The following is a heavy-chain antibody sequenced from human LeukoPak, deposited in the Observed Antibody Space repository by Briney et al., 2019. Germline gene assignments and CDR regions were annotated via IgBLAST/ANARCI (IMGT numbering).Heavy chain of an antibody. D-gene: IGHD3-3*01. CDR1: GFTFSSFA. J-gene: IGHJ6*03. CDR2: ISYDGSNK. V-gene: IGHV3-30*04. CDR3: ARVRDFWNGPYYMDV. Sequence: GGSLRLSCAASGFTFSSFAIHWVRQAPGKGLEWVAVISYDGSNKYYADSVKGRFTISRDNSKNTLYLQMNSLRAEDTAVYYCARVRDFWNGPYYMDVWGKGTTVAVSS.